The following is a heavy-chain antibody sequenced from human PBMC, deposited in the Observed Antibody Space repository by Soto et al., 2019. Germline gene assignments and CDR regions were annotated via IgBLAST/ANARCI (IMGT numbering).Heavy chain of an antibody. CDR3: ARAGLTTLEMATTF. D-gene: IGHD1-1*01. CDR2: INGNSGGT. CDR1: GYTFTDYY. J-gene: IGHJ4*02. Sequence: QVQVVQSGAEVKKPGASVKVSCKASGYTFTDYYMHWVRQAPGQGLEWMGWINGNSGGTKYAQKFQGRVTMTRDTSISTAYMELSRLTSDDTAVYYCARAGLTTLEMATTFWGQGTLVTVSS. V-gene: IGHV1-2*02.